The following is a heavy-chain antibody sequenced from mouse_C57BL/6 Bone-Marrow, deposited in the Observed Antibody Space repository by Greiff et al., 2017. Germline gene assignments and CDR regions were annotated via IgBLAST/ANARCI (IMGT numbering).Heavy chain of an antibody. Sequence: EVKLVESGGGLVKPGGSLTLSCAASGFTFSDYGMHWVRPAPEKGLEWGAYLSSGSSTIYYADTVKGRFTISRDNAKKTLFLQMTSLRSEDTAMYYCARKYYFDYWGQGTTLTVSS. CDR2: LSSGSSTI. CDR1: GFTFSDYG. V-gene: IGHV5-17*01. CDR3: ARKYYFDY. J-gene: IGHJ2*01.